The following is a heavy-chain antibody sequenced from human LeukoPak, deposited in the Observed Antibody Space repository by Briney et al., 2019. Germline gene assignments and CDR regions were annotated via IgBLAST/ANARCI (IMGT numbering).Heavy chain of an antibody. CDR3: ARTATEYYYDSSGYYPWFFDY. D-gene: IGHD3-22*01. V-gene: IGHV4-4*07. CDR2: IYTSGST. Sequence: PSETLSLTCTVSGGSISSYYWSWIRQPAGKGLEWIGRIYTSGSTNYNPSLKSRVTMSADTSKNQFSLKLSSVTAADTAVYYCARTATEYYYDSSGYYPWFFDYWGQGTLVTVSS. J-gene: IGHJ4*02. CDR1: GGSISSYY.